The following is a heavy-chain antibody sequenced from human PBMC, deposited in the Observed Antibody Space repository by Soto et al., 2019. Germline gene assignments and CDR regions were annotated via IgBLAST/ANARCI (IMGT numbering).Heavy chain of an antibody. D-gene: IGHD3-3*01. J-gene: IGHJ4*02. Sequence: PGGSLRLSCAASGFTFSSYAMSWVRQAPGKGLEWVSAISGSGGSTYYADSVKGRFTISRDNSKNTLYLQMNSLRAEDTAVYYCAKDSVPGITIFGVVTANNTYFDDWGQGTLVTVSS. CDR2: ISGSGGST. V-gene: IGHV3-23*01. CDR3: AKDSVPGITIFGVVTANNTYFDD. CDR1: GFTFSSYA.